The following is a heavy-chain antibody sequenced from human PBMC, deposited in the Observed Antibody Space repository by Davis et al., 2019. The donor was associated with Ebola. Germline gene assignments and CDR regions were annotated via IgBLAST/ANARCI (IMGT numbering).Heavy chain of an antibody. Sequence: GESLKISCAASGFTFSSYWMSWVRQAPGKGLEWVSSISSSSSYIYYADSVKGRFTISRDNAKNSLYLQMNSLRAEDTAVYYCARDLGGDIVVVPAAMRYWGQGTLVTVSS. CDR2: ISSSSSYI. V-gene: IGHV3-21*01. CDR3: ARDLGGDIVVVPAAMRY. D-gene: IGHD2-2*01. J-gene: IGHJ4*02. CDR1: GFTFSSYW.